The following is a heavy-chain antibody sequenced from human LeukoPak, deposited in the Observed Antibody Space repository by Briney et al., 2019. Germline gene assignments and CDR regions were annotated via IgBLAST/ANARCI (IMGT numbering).Heavy chain of an antibody. J-gene: IGHJ4*02. CDR2: INPSGGST. CDR1: GYTFTDYY. Sequence: ASVKVSFKASGYTFTDYYMHWVRQAPGQGLEWMGIINPSGGSTSYAQKFQGRVTMTRDMSTSTVYMELSSLRSEDTAVYYCARGEVGATPGDYWGQGTLVTVSS. CDR3: ARGEVGATPGDY. D-gene: IGHD1-26*01. V-gene: IGHV1-46*01.